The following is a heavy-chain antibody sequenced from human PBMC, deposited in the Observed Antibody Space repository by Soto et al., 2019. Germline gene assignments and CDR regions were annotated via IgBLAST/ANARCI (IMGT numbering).Heavy chain of an antibody. CDR3: ARAQVADPYYYGMDV. CDR2: ISSSSSYI. CDR1: GFTFGSYS. Sequence: GGSLRLSCAASGFTFGSYSMNWVRQAPGKGLEWVSSISSSSSYIYYADSVKGRFTISRDNAKNSLYLQMNSRRAEDTAVYYCARAQVADPYYYGMDVWGPGTTVTVSS. J-gene: IGHJ6*02. D-gene: IGHD6-19*01. V-gene: IGHV3-21*01.